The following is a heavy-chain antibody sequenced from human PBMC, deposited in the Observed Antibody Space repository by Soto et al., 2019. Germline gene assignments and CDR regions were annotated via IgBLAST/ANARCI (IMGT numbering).Heavy chain of an antibody. CDR3: AKVVVVVPAATVYYYYYMDV. J-gene: IGHJ6*03. D-gene: IGHD2-2*01. CDR1: GFTFSSYA. Sequence: EVQLLESGGGLVQPGGSLRLSCAASGFTFSSYAMSWVRQAPGKGLEWVSAISGSGGSTYYADSVKGRFTISRDNSKNTLYLQMNSLRAEDPAVYYCAKVVVVVPAATVYYYYYMDVWGKGTTVTVSS. V-gene: IGHV3-23*01. CDR2: ISGSGGST.